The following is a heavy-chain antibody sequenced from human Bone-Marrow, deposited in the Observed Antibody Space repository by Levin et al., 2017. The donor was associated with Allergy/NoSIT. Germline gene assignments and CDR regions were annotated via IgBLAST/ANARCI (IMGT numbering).Heavy chain of an antibody. V-gene: IGHV3-49*04. D-gene: IGHD1-14*01. J-gene: IGHJ3*02. CDR1: GFTFGDYA. Sequence: GGSLRLSCTASGFTFGDYAMSWVRQAPGKGLEWVGFIRSKAYGGTTEYAASVKGRFTISRDDSKSIAYLQMNSLKTEDTAVYYCTRPGYGNPDPRTDAFDIWGQGTMVTVSS. CDR2: IRSKAYGGTT. CDR3: TRPGYGNPDPRTDAFDI.